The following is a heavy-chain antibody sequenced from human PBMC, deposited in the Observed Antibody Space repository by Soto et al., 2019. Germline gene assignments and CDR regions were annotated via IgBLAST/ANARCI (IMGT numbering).Heavy chain of an antibody. CDR1: GGSISSGGYY. CDR3: ARDWLIAADGTAWFDP. D-gene: IGHD6-13*01. Sequence: SETLSLTCTVSGGSISSGGYYWSWIRQHPGKGLEWIGYIYYSGSTYYNPSLKSRVTISVDTSKNQFSLKLSSVTAADTAVYYCARDWLIAADGTAWFDPWGQGTLVTVSS. V-gene: IGHV4-31*03. CDR2: IYYSGST. J-gene: IGHJ5*02.